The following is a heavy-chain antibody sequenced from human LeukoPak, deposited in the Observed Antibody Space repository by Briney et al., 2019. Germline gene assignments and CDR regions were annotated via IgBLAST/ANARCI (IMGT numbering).Heavy chain of an antibody. CDR1: GYTFTSYY. J-gene: IGHJ4*03. CDR3: ARGSFSPYYHFDF. V-gene: IGHV1-46*01. CDR2: INPSGGTT. Sequence: ASVWVSCKASGYTFTSYYINWVRQAPGQGLEWMAIINPSGGTTTYAQKFQGRVTMSRDTSTGTVYMQLSSLTSEDTAVYYCARGSFSPYYHFDFWGHGNLVAVSS. D-gene: IGHD1-26*01.